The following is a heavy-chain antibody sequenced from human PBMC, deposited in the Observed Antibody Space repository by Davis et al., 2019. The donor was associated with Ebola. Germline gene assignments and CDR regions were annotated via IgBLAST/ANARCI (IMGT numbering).Heavy chain of an antibody. J-gene: IGHJ6*02. V-gene: IGHV3-30*03. CDR2: ISYDGSNK. D-gene: IGHD3-3*01. CDR3: ARAYDFWSGVLFRTGGMDV. CDR1: GFTFSSYG. Sequence: GESLKISCAASGFTFSSYGMHWVRQAPGKGLEWVAVISYDGSNKYYADSVKGRFTISRDNSKNTLYLQMNSLRAEDTAVYYCARAYDFWSGVLFRTGGMDVWGQGTTVTVSS.